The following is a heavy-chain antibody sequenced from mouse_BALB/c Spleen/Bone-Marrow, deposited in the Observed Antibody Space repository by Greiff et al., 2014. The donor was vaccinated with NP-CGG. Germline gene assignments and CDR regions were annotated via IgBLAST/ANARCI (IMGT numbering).Heavy chain of an antibody. CDR2: INPSNGST. Sequence: VQLQQSGAELVKPGASVKLSCKASGYTFTSYWMHWVKLRPGQGFEWIGEINPSNGSTNYNEKFKRKATLTVDKSSSTAYMQLSMLTSEYAAVYFCSYVGYYGSSYALDYWGQGTSVTVSS. J-gene: IGHJ4*01. CDR3: SYVGYYGSSYALDY. CDR1: GYTFTSYW. V-gene: IGHV1S81*02. D-gene: IGHD1-1*01.